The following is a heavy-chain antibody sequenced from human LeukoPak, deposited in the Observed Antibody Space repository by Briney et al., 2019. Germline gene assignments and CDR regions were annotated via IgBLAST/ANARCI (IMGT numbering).Heavy chain of an antibody. CDR3: ARGRRGSGHDY. CDR2: INHSGST. D-gene: IGHD3-16*01. CDR1: GGSLSGYY. Sequence: PSETRSLTCAVYGGSLSGYYWSWNRQPPGKGLEWIGEINHSGSTTYNPSLKSRVTISVDTPKKQFSLKLSSVTAADTAVYYCARGRRGSGHDYWGQGTLVTVSS. V-gene: IGHV4-34*01. J-gene: IGHJ4*02.